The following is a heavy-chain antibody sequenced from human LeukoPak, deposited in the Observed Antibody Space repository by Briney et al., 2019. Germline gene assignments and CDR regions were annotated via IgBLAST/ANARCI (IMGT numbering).Heavy chain of an antibody. CDR3: ARLYYDFWSGYLDY. V-gene: IGHV4-39*01. CDR1: GGSIISSNYY. Sequence: PSETLSLTCSVSGGSIISSNYYWGWIRQPPGKGLEWIGSIYYSGSTYYNPSLKSRVTIFVDTSKNQFSLKLSSVTAADTAVYYCARLYYDFWSGYLDYWGQGTLVTVSS. J-gene: IGHJ4*02. CDR2: IYYSGST. D-gene: IGHD3-3*01.